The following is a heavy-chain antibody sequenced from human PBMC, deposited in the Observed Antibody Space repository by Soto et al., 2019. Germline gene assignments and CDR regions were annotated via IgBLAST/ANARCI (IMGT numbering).Heavy chain of an antibody. CDR1: GITVSSYY. CDR3: ARIPYDNSGTIFDY. J-gene: IGHJ4*02. D-gene: IGHD3-22*01. CDR2: IYAGTIT. V-gene: IGHV3-53*01. Sequence: GGSLRLSCAVSGITVSSYYMSWVRQAAGKGLEWVSVIYAGTITYYADSVKGRFTIYRDNSKNTLNLEMNSLRVEDTAVYYCARIPYDNSGTIFDYWGQGTLVTVSS.